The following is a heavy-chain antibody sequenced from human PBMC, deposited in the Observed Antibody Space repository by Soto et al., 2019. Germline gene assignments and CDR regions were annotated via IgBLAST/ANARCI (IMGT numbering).Heavy chain of an antibody. Sequence: GGSLRLSCAASGFTFSSYAMSWVRQAPGKGLEWVSAISGSGGSTYYADSVKGRFTISRDNSKNTLYLQMNSLRAEDTAVYYCAKDYGYCSGGSCYTLLVYYYMDVWGKGTTVTVSS. CDR2: ISGSGGST. J-gene: IGHJ6*03. V-gene: IGHV3-23*01. CDR3: AKDYGYCSGGSCYTLLVYYYMDV. D-gene: IGHD2-15*01. CDR1: GFTFSSYA.